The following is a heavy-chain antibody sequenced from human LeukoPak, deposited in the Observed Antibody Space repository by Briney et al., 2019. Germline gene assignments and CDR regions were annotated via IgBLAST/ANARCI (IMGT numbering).Heavy chain of an antibody. CDR2: IYYTGNT. D-gene: IGHD1-26*01. Sequence: SKTLSLTCTVSGDSLTGYNWGWIRPRPGKGVEWIFNIYYTGNTYYNPSLKSRVTISLDTSKNQFSLKLSSVTAADTGVYYCSRDTVGATFPGAFDIWGQGTIVTVSS. CDR3: SRDTVGATFPGAFDI. V-gene: IGHV4-39*07. J-gene: IGHJ3*02. CDR1: GDSLTGYN.